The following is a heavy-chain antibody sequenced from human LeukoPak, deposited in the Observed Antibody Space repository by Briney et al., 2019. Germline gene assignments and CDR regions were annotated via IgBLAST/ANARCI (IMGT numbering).Heavy chain of an antibody. CDR1: GFTFSSYS. D-gene: IGHD2-8*01. CDR2: ISSSSNFI. J-gene: IGHJ6*02. CDR3: ARDGVNGSYYYGMDV. Sequence: GGSLRLSCAASGFTFSSYSMNWVRQAPGKGLEWVSSISSSSNFIDYADSVRGRFTISRDNAKNSLYLQMNSLRAEDTAVYYCARDGVNGSYYYGMDVWGQGTTVTVSS. V-gene: IGHV3-21*01.